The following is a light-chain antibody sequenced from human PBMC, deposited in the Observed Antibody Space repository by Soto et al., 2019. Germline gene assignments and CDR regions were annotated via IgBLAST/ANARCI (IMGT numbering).Light chain of an antibody. V-gene: IGLV4-60*03. CDR1: SRHSSYI. J-gene: IGLJ3*02. CDR3: ETRDSYTRV. CDR2: LEDSGNY. Sequence: QLVLTQSSSASASLGSSVKLTCTLSSRHSSYIIAWHQQQPGKAPRYLMKLEDSGNYNKGSGVPDRFSGSSSGADRYLTISNLQSEDEAEYYCETRDSYTRVFGGGTQLTVL.